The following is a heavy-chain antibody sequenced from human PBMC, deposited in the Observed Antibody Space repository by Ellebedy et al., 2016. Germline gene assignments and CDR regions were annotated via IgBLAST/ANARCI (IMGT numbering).Heavy chain of an antibody. V-gene: IGHV3-23*01. Sequence: GESLKISXAASGFTFTDYAMSWVRQAPGKGLEWVSSINGRGDRTYYADSVKGRFTISRDNSKNVIYLQMNGLRAEDTAIYYCANVEYYDILTGYSRSFDYWGQGTLVTVSS. J-gene: IGHJ4*02. D-gene: IGHD3-9*01. CDR2: INGRGDRT. CDR3: ANVEYYDILTGYSRSFDY. CDR1: GFTFTDYA.